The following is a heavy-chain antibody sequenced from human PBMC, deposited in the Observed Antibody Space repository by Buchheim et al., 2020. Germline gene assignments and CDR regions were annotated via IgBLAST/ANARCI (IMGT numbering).Heavy chain of an antibody. CDR3: AREDSSWYLGPSDNWFDP. CDR1: GGSISSSSYY. D-gene: IGHD6-13*01. CDR2: IYYSGST. J-gene: IGHJ5*02. V-gene: IGHV4-39*01. Sequence: QLQLQESGPGLVKPSKTLSLTCTVSGGSISSSSYYWGWIRQPPGKGLEWIGSIYYSGSTYYNPSLKSRVTISVDTSKNQFSLKLSSVTAADTAVYYCAREDSSWYLGPSDNWFDPWGQGTL.